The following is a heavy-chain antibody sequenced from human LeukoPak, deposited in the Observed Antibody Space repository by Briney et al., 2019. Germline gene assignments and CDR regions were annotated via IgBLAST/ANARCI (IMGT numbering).Heavy chain of an antibody. D-gene: IGHD5-12*01. CDR2: IYSGGST. CDR3: ARGYSGYDPLGY. V-gene: IGHV3-53*01. Sequence: GGSLRLSCAASGFTVSSNYMSWVRQAPGKGLEWVSVIYSGGSTYYADSVKGRFTISRDNSENTLYLQMNSLRAEDTAVYYCARGYSGYDPLGYWGQGTLVTVSS. CDR1: GFTVSSNY. J-gene: IGHJ4*02.